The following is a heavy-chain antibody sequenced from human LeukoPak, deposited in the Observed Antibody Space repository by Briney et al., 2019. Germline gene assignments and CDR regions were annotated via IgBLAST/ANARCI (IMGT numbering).Heavy chain of an antibody. Sequence: GSLSLSCAASGFPFRSYSMNWVRQAPGKGLEWVSSISSSSSYIYYADSVKGRITISRDNAKNSLYLQMNSLGAEDTAVYYCARELSSRPGRWFDPWGQGTLVTVSS. J-gene: IGHJ5*02. V-gene: IGHV3-21*01. CDR2: ISSSSSYI. CDR1: GFPFRSYS. D-gene: IGHD6-13*01. CDR3: ARELSSRPGRWFDP.